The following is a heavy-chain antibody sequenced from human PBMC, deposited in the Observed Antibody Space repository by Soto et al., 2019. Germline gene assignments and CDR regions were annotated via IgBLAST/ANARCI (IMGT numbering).Heavy chain of an antibody. J-gene: IGHJ4*02. CDR1: GFTFSSYG. V-gene: IGHV3-30*18. CDR3: AKDISAYYYDSSGGVLDY. D-gene: IGHD3-22*01. CDR2: ISYDGSNK. Sequence: PKRSLRLYCAASGFTFSSYGMHWVRQAPGKGLEWVAVISYDGSNKYYADSVKGRFTISRDNSKNTLYLQMNSLRAEDTAVYYCAKDISAYYYDSSGGVLDYWGQGTLVTVSS.